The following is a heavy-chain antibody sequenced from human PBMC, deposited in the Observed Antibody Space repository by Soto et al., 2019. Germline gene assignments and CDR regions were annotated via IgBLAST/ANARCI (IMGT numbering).Heavy chain of an antibody. D-gene: IGHD6-19*01. CDR2: ISYDGRNK. J-gene: IGHJ6*02. Sequence: AGGSLRLSCAASGFTFSSYAMHWVRQAPGKGLEWVAVISYDGRNKYYADSVKGRFTISRDNSKNALYLQMSSLRAEDTAVYYCVKDGSSGWPYYYGMDVWGQGTTVTVSS. V-gene: IGHV3-30*18. CDR1: GFTFSSYA. CDR3: VKDGSSGWPYYYGMDV.